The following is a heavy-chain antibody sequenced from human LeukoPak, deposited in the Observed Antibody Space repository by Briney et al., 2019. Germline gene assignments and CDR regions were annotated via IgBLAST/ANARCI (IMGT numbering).Heavy chain of an antibody. J-gene: IGHJ6*02. CDR3: ATTSPQTDDYRSKGAMAV. Sequence: GGSLRLSCVGSGFTFSDYAIHWVRQAPGKGLEWVAVSAHDEVGKQFADSVKGRFTLSRDNAKNSLYLQMNSLRAEDTAVYYCATTSPQTDDYRSKGAMAVWGQGTTVTVSS. V-gene: IGHV3-30*03. CDR2: SAHDEVGK. CDR1: GFTFSDYA. D-gene: IGHD4-11*01.